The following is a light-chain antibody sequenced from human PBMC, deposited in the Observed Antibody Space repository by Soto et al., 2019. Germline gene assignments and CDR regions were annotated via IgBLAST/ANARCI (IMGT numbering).Light chain of an antibody. Sequence: EIVMPQSPVTLSVSPGGRATLSCRASQSISDTLAWYQQKPGQATRLLIHGASTRAPGFPARFSGSGSGTDFTLTISSLQSEEFAVYYCQQYNNWPWTVGQGTKVDIK. V-gene: IGKV3-15*01. CDR3: QQYNNWPWT. CDR2: GAS. J-gene: IGKJ1*01. CDR1: QSISDT.